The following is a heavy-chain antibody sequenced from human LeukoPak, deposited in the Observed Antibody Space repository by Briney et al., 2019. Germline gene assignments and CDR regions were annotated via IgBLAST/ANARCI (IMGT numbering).Heavy chain of an antibody. V-gene: IGHV3-23*01. CDR1: GFTFSDYA. CDR2: ISNSGGNT. CDR3: TKDGGPVLFDY. Sequence: GGSLRLSCATSGFTFSDYAMSWVRQAPGKGLEWVSTISNSGGNTHYADSVMGRFTISRDNSKSTLYLQMNSLSVEDTAVYYCTKDGGPVLFDYWGQGTLVTVSS. J-gene: IGHJ4*02. D-gene: IGHD2-15*01.